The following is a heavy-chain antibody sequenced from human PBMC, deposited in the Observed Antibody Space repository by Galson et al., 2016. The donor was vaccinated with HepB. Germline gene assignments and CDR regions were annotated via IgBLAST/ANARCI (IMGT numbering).Heavy chain of an antibody. CDR1: GFSLSTSGVG. Sequence: LVKPTQTLTLTCTFSGFSLSTSGVGVGWIRQPPGKTLEWLALIYWDDDKRYSPSLKSRLNITKDTSKNQVVLRMTNMDTVDTGTYYCVHSYYDFLTDSPGDYWGQGTLVTVSS. D-gene: IGHD3-9*01. J-gene: IGHJ4*02. V-gene: IGHV2-5*02. CDR2: IYWDDDK. CDR3: VHSYYDFLTDSPGDY.